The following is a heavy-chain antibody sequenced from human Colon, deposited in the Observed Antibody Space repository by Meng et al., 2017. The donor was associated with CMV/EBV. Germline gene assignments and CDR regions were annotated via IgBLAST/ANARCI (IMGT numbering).Heavy chain of an antibody. V-gene: IGHV3-7*01. CDR3: VRDKSVLLWFGDTDAAMDV. D-gene: IGHD3-10*01. CDR1: GFTFSSYW. Sequence: GESLKISCAASGFTFSSYWMSWVRQAPGKGLEWVANIKQDGSEKYYVDSVKGRFTISRDNAKNSLYLQMNSLSAEDTAVYYCVRDKSVLLWFGDTDAAMDVWGQGTTVTVSS. CDR2: IKQDGSEK. J-gene: IGHJ6*02.